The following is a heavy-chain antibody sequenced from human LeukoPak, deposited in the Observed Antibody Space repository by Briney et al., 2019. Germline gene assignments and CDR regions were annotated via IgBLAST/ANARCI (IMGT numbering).Heavy chain of an antibody. V-gene: IGHV3-7*01. D-gene: IGHD3-10*01. CDR2: IKQDGSEK. CDR3: ARGRGWFGELLAYFDY. CDR1: GFTFSSYS. Sequence: GGSLRLSCAASGFTFSSYSMNWVRQAPGKGLEWVANIKQDGSEKYYVDSVKGRFTISRDNAKNSLYLQMNSLRAEDTAVHYCARGRGWFGELLAYFDYWGQGTLVTVSS. J-gene: IGHJ4*02.